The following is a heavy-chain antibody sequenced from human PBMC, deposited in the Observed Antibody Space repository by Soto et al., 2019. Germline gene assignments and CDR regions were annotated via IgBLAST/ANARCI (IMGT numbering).Heavy chain of an antibody. CDR2: IFPNVGTA. V-gene: IGHV1-69*01. CDR1: GGSFSTNE. CDR3: ARARYSSRWGTFDS. Sequence: QVHLEQSGAEVRKPGTSVKVSCKAYGGSFSTNEIDWVRQAPGQGLEWMGRIFPNVGTADYAQKFQGRLTIIADESTTTVYMALSSLKSADTAVYFCARARYSSRWGTFDSWGQGTQVAVSS. D-gene: IGHD6-19*01. J-gene: IGHJ4*02.